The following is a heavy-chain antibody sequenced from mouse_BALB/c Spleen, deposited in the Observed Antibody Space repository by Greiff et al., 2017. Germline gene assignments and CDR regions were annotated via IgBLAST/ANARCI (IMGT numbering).Heavy chain of an antibody. Sequence: EVQVVESGGGLVKPGGSLKLSCAASGFAFSSYDMSWVRQTPEKRLEWVAYISSGGGSTYYPDTVKGRFTISRDNAKNTLYLQMSSLKSEDTAMYYCARHYAMDYWGQGTSVTVSS. CDR3: ARHYAMDY. J-gene: IGHJ4*01. CDR1: GFAFSSYD. V-gene: IGHV5-12-1*01. CDR2: ISSGGGST.